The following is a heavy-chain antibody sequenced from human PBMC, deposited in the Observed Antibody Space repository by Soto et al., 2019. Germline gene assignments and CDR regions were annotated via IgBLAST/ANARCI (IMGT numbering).Heavy chain of an antibody. CDR3: TRDGDGRMTTNPYYYYGMDV. CDR2: VYYSGGA. J-gene: IGHJ6*02. D-gene: IGHD2-21*02. Sequence: SETLSLTCTVSGGSISGYYWSWIRQPPGEGLEWIGNVYYSGGAKYNPSVKRRVSISVDTSKNQFSLNLSSVTAADTAVYYCTRDGDGRMTTNPYYYYGMDVWGPGITVTVSS. CDR1: GGSISGYY. V-gene: IGHV4-59*01.